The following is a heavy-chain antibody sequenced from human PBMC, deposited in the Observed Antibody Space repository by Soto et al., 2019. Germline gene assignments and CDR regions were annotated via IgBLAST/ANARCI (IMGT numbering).Heavy chain of an antibody. Sequence: SETLSLTCTVSGGSISSYYWSWIRQPPGKGLEWIGYIYYSGSTNYNPSLKSRVTISVDTSKNQFSLRLSSVTAADTAVYYCARRYGDCFDYWGQGTLVTVS. CDR3: ARRYGDCFDY. J-gene: IGHJ4*02. CDR1: GGSISSYY. D-gene: IGHD4-17*01. CDR2: IYYSGST. V-gene: IGHV4-59*08.